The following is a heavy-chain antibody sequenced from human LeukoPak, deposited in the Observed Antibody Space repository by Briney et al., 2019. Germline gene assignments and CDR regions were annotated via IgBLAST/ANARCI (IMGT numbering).Heavy chain of an antibody. D-gene: IGHD3-22*01. J-gene: IGHJ4*02. CDR3: AKDLNYYDSSGYAG. Sequence: GGSLRLSCAASGFTFSSYSMNWVRQAPGKGLEWVSGISWNSGSIGYADSVKGRFTISRDNAKNSLYLQMNSLRAEDAALYYCAKDLNYYDSSGYAGWGQGTLVTVSS. CDR2: ISWNSGSI. CDR1: GFTFSSYS. V-gene: IGHV3-9*01.